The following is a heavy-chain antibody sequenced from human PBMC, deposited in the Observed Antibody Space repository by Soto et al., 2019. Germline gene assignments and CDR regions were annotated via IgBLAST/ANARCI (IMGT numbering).Heavy chain of an antibody. J-gene: IGHJ6*03. CDR3: ARIRISYYYYMDV. CDR2: IYPGDSDT. CDR1: GYSFTSYW. V-gene: IGHV5-51*01. Sequence: GESLKISCKGSGYSFTSYWIGWVRQMPGKGLEWMGIIYPGDSDTRYSPSFQGQVTISADKSISTAYLQWSSLKASDTAVYYCARIRISYYYYMDVWGKGTTVTVSS. D-gene: IGHD2-15*01.